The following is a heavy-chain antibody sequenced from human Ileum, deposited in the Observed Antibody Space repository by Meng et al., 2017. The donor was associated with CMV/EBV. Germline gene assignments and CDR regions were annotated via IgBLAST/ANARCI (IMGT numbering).Heavy chain of an antibody. D-gene: IGHD3-10*01. CDR1: GFTFSNFH. CDR3: AKGKSYFFEY. CDR2: ISGGGLPK. J-gene: IGHJ4*02. V-gene: IGHV3-48*04. Sequence: GGSLRLSCAASGFTFSNFHLNWVRQAPGKGLEWVAYISGGGLPKYYADSMKGRITISRDNAKNSQYLQIDNVGVDDTAVYYCAKGKSYFFEYWGPGALVTVSS.